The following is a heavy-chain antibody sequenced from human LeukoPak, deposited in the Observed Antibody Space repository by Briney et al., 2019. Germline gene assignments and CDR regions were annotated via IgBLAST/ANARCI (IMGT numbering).Heavy chain of an antibody. D-gene: IGHD3-22*01. Sequence: PGGSLRLSCAASGFTFSSYAMSWVRQAPGKGLEWVSAISGSGGSTYYADSVKGRFTNSRDNSKNTVYLQMNTLRAEDTAVYYCAKGTDYYDSSGYSYFDSWGQGTLVTVSS. CDR2: ISGSGGST. CDR3: AKGTDYYDSSGYSYFDS. J-gene: IGHJ4*02. V-gene: IGHV3-23*01. CDR1: GFTFSSYA.